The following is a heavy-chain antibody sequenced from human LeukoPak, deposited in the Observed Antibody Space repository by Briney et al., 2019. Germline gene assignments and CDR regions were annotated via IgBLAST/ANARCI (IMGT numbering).Heavy chain of an antibody. CDR3: ARAGYVYYYDS. CDR1: GFTFSSYS. J-gene: IGHJ4*02. D-gene: IGHD3-22*01. CDR2: ISSSSSYI. V-gene: IGHV3-21*01. Sequence: GGSLRLACAASGFTFSSYSMRWVRQAPEKGLEWVSSISSSSSYIYYADSVKGRFTISRDNAKYSLYLQMNSLRAEDTAAYYCARAGYVYYYDSWGQGTLVTVSS.